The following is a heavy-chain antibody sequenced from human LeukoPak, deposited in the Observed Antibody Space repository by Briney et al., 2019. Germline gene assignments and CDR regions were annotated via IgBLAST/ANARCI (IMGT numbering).Heavy chain of an antibody. D-gene: IGHD3-22*01. J-gene: IGHJ4*02. CDR1: GGSISSYY. CDR2: IYYSGST. Sequence: SETLSLTCTVSGGSISSYYWSWIRQPPGKGLEWIGYIYYSGSTNYNPSLKSRVTISVDTSKNQLSLKLSSVTAADTAVYYCARSYDSIDNYFDYWGQGTLVTVSS. CDR3: ARSYDSIDNYFDY. V-gene: IGHV4-59*01.